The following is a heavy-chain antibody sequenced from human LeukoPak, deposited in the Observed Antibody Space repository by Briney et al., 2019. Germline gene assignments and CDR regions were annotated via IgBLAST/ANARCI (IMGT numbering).Heavy chain of an antibody. D-gene: IGHD3-3*01. V-gene: IGHV1-69*04. CDR3: AKEERITIFGVVMAFDY. CDR2: IIPILGIA. J-gene: IGHJ4*02. Sequence: GASVKVSCKASGGTFSSYAISWVRQAPGQGLEWMGRIIPILGIANYAQKFQGRVTITADKSTSTAYMELSSLRSEDTAVYYCAKEERITIFGVVMAFDYWGQGTLVTVSS. CDR1: GGTFSSYA.